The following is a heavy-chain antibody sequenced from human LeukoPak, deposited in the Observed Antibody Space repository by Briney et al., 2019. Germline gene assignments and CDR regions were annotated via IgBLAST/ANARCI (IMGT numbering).Heavy chain of an antibody. CDR3: ATLRRGPIGYVGYGGEDY. CDR2: ITGSGGST. CDR1: GFTFGIYA. V-gene: IGHV3-23*01. D-gene: IGHD5-12*01. Sequence: GVSLTLSCAASGFTFGIYAMTWVRQPPGKGLQWVSAITGSGGSTYYADSVKGRFTISRDNSKNRLYLRMNGLRAEDTAVYYCATLRRGPIGYVGYGGEDYWGQGTLVTVSS. J-gene: IGHJ4*02.